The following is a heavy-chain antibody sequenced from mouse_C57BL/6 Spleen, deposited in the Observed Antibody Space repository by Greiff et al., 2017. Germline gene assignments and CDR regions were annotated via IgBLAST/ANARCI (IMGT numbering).Heavy chain of an antibody. D-gene: IGHD2-5*01. CDR3: ARWSNSNYGQGD. J-gene: IGHJ4*01. CDR2: IYPGDGDT. Sequence: QVQLQQSGAELVKPGASVKISCKASGYAFSSYWMNWVKQRPGKGLEWIGQIYPGDGDTNYNGTFKGKATLTADKSSSTAYMQLSSLTSEDSAVYICARWSNSNYGQGDGGQGTSVTVSS. CDR1: GYAFSSYW. V-gene: IGHV1-80*01.